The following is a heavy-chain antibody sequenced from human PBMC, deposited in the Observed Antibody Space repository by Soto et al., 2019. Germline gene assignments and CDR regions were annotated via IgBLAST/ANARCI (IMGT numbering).Heavy chain of an antibody. V-gene: IGHV5-51*01. J-gene: IGHJ4*02. Sequence: GESLKISCKGSGYTFTSYWIAWVRQMPGKGLEWMGIIYPGDSDTRYSPSFQGQVSISAGKSISTAYLQWSSLKASDTAMYYCARQDGSALYYFDYWGQGTLVTVSS. CDR1: GYTFTSYW. CDR3: ARQDGSALYYFDY. CDR2: IYPGDSDT. D-gene: IGHD6-19*01.